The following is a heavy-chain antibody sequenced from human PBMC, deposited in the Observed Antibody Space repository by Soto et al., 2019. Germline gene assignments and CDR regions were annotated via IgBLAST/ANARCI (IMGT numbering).Heavy chain of an antibody. V-gene: IGHV4-34*01. Sequence: QVQLQQWGAGLLKPSETLSLTCAVHSGSFSGYYWSWIRQPPGKGLEWIGEINHSGFTNYNPSLMSRVTISLDMSKTQVSLKVSSVTPADTAVYYCARTSTIFGVVSDSWGQGTLVTVSS. J-gene: IGHJ4*02. CDR3: ARTSTIFGVVSDS. D-gene: IGHD3-3*01. CDR1: SGSFSGYY. CDR2: INHSGFT.